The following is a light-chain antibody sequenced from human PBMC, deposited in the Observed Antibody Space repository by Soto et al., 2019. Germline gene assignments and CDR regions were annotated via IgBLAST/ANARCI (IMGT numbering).Light chain of an antibody. CDR3: SSYTATISPYV. J-gene: IGLJ1*01. Sequence: QSALAQPASVSGSPGQSITISCTGTSSDVGAYNYVSWYQQHPGKAPKLIIYDVTRRPSGVSDRFSGSKSGNTASLTISGLQVEDEADYYCSSYTATISPYVFGTGTKLTVL. CDR2: DVT. V-gene: IGLV2-14*03. CDR1: SSDVGAYNY.